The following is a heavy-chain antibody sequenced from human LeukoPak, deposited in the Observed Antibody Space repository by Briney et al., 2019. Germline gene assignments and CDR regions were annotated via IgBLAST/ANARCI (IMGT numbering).Heavy chain of an antibody. CDR1: GGSIGSSSYY. Sequence: SETLSLTCTVSGGSIGSSSYYWGWIRQPPGKGLEWIGSIYYSGSTYYNPSLKSRVTISVDTSKNQFSLKLSSVTAADTAVYYCARHSGSFPFDYWGQGTLVTVSS. J-gene: IGHJ4*02. CDR3: ARHSGSFPFDY. D-gene: IGHD1-26*01. CDR2: IYYSGST. V-gene: IGHV4-39*01.